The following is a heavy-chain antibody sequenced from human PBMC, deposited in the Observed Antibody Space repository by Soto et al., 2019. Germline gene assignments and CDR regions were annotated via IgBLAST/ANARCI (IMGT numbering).Heavy chain of an antibody. J-gene: IGHJ5*02. Sequence: QTQSLTCAISGGSVSNNRSAWNWIRQSPSRGLEWLGRTYYRSKWFNNYALSVKGPITINPDTSKNQFSLQLNPVTPEDTAVYYCAREGRLAASIFHNRFDPWGQGTIVTVSS. CDR3: AREGRLAASIFHNRFDP. CDR2: TYYRSKWFN. V-gene: IGHV6-1*01. CDR1: GGSVSNNRSA. D-gene: IGHD3-3*02.